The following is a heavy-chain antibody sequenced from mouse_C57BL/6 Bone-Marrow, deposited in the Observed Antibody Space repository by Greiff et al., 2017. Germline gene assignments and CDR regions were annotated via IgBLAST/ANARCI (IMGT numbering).Heavy chain of an antibody. CDR2: IYPRSGNT. Sequence: VQLQESGAELARPGASVKLSCKASGYTFTSYGISWVKQRTGQGLEWIGEIYPRSGNTYYNEKFKGKATLTADKSSSTAYMELRSLTSEDSAVYFCARWLLYWYFDVWGTGTTVTVSA. D-gene: IGHD2-3*01. CDR1: GYTFTSYG. J-gene: IGHJ1*03. CDR3: ARWLLYWYFDV. V-gene: IGHV1-81*01.